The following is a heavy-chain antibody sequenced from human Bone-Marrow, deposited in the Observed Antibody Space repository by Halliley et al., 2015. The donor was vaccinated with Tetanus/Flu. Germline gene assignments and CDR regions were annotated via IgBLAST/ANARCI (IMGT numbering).Heavy chain of an antibody. D-gene: IGHD6-6*01. CDR3: ATFEYSSSDFDY. V-gene: IGHV5-51*01. Sequence: RGIIYPDDPDTKYSPSFQGQVPISADKSINTAYLHWSSLRASDTAMYYCATFEYSSSDFDYWGQGTLVTVSS. CDR2: IYPDDPDT. J-gene: IGHJ4*02.